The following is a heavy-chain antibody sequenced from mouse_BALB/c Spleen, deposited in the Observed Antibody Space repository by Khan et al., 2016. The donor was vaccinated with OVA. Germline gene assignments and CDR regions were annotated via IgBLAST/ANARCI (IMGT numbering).Heavy chain of an antibody. Sequence: VQLKESGPDLVKPGASVKMSCKASGYSFTGYYMNWVKQSLGKSLECIGRINPNTGNTNSNQKFKGKVVFIVDTSSSTVYMELRSLTSEDSAVYYWARGDDFCAYWGQGTLVTVSA. CDR3: ARGDDFCAY. CDR1: GYSFTGYY. D-gene: IGHD2-12*01. V-gene: IGHV1-26*01. J-gene: IGHJ3*01. CDR2: INPNTGNT.